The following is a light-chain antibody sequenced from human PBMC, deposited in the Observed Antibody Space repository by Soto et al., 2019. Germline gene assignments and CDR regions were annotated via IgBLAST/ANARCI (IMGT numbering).Light chain of an antibody. CDR2: GAS. CDR1: RSVISS. CDR3: QHYNNWLGT. J-gene: IGKJ4*01. Sequence: EIVVTQSPALLSVSPGERVTLSCRASRSVISSIAWYQQKLGQAPRLLIYGASTRATGIPARFSGSGSGTEFFLTISSLQSEDFAMYYCQHYNNWLGTFGGGTKVDIK. V-gene: IGKV3-15*01.